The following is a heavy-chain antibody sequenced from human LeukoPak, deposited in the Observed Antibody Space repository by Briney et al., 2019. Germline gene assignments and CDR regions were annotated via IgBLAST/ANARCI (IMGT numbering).Heavy chain of an antibody. Sequence: GGSLRLSCAASGFTFDDYTMHWVRQAPGKGLEWVSLISWDGGSTYYADSVKGRFTISRDNSKNTLYLQMNSLRTEDTALYYCAKDEGSGYFDYWGQGTLVTVSS. V-gene: IGHV3-43*01. J-gene: IGHJ4*02. CDR3: AKDEGSGYFDY. CDR1: GFTFDDYT. CDR2: ISWDGGST.